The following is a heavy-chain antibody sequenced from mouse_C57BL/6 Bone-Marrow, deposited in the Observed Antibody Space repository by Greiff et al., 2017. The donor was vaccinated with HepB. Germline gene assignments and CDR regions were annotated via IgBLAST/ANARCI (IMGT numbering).Heavy chain of an antibody. Sequence: EVQRVESGGDLVKPGGSLKLSCAASGFTFSSYGMSWVRQTPDKRLEWVATISSGGSYTYYPDSVKGRFTISRDNAKNTLYLQMSSLKSEDTAMYYCARHKGGWLLRDYWGQGTTLTVSS. CDR2: ISSGGSYT. CDR3: ARHKGGWLLRDY. D-gene: IGHD2-3*01. V-gene: IGHV5-6*01. CDR1: GFTFSSYG. J-gene: IGHJ2*01.